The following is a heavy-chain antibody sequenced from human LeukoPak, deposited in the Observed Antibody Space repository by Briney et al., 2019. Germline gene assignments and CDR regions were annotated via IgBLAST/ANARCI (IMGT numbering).Heavy chain of an antibody. V-gene: IGHV3-7*03. CDR2: IKEDGSEK. CDR3: ARDSGWWRFDF. Sequence: GGSLRLSCAASGLTFSTYSMNWVRQAPGQGLEWVASIKEDGSEKHYVDSVKGRFTISRDNGKNSLYLQMNSLRAEDTAVYYCARDSGWWRFDFWGQGTLVTVPS. J-gene: IGHJ4*02. CDR1: GLTFSTYS. D-gene: IGHD6-13*01.